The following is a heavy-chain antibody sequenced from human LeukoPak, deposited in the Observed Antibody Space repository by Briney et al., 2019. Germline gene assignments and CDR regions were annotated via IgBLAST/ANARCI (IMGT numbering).Heavy chain of an antibody. CDR3: ARDVNWNQVDY. Sequence: GGSLRLSCAVSGFTFNNHWMHWVCQAPGKGLVWISRINTDGRTTNYADSVKGRFTISRDNARNMFYLQMNSLRAEDTAVYYCARDVNWNQVDYWGQGSLVTVSS. V-gene: IGHV3-74*01. J-gene: IGHJ4*02. CDR1: GFTFNNHW. CDR2: INTDGRTT. D-gene: IGHD1-20*01.